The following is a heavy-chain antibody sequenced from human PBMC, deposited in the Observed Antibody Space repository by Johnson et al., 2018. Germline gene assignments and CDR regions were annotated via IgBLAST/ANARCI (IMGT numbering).Heavy chain of an antibody. CDR1: GFTFSSYG. D-gene: IGHD1-7*01. CDR3: ARGFPTGTSHFDV. Sequence: VQLLESGGGVVQXGRSLRLSCAASGFTFSSYGMHWVRQAPGKGLEWVAVIWYDGSNKYYADSVKGRFTISRDNSNNTLYLQMNSLRAEDTAVYYCARGFPTGTSHFDVWGQGTLVTVSS. CDR2: IWYDGSNK. V-gene: IGHV3-33*01. J-gene: IGHJ4*02.